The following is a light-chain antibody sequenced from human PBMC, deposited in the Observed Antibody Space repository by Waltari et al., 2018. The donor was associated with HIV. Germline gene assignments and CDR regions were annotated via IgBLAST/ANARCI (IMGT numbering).Light chain of an antibody. CDR2: EVS. V-gene: IGLV2-23*02. J-gene: IGLJ3*02. CDR1: TSEFDKYND. CDR3: LSYISSASPE. Sequence: SALTQPASVSASPRPSITISCTGTTSEFDKYNDVSWYQLHPGKAPKLIIFEVSLRPSGVSERFSGSKSGTTASLTISGLQAEDEAYYFCLSYISSASPEFGGGTKVTVL.